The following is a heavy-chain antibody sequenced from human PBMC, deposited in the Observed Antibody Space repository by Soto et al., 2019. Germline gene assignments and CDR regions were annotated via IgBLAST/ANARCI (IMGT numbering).Heavy chain of an antibody. CDR3: ATSDSSGYPINSFDY. CDR1: GGTFSSYA. D-gene: IGHD3-22*01. CDR2: IIPIFGTA. Sequence: QVQLVQSGAEVKKPGSSVKVSCKASGGTFSSYAISWVRQAPGQGLEWMGGIIPIFGTANYAQKFQGRVTITADKSTSTADMELSSLRSEDTAVYYCATSDSSGYPINSFDYWGQGTLVTVS. J-gene: IGHJ4*02. V-gene: IGHV1-69*06.